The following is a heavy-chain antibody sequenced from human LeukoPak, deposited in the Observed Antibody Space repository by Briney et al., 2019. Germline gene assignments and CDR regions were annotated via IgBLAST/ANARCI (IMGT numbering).Heavy chain of an antibody. CDR2: ISYSGST. D-gene: IGHD6-13*01. CDR3: ARDVTAAFDY. V-gene: IGHV4-39*07. CDR1: GGSISSYY. J-gene: IGHJ4*02. Sequence: SETLSLTCTVSGGSISSYYWSWIRQPPGKGLEWIGSISYSGSTYYNPSLKSRITISVDTSKNQFSLKLSSVTAADTAVYYCARDVTAAFDYWGQGTLVTVSS.